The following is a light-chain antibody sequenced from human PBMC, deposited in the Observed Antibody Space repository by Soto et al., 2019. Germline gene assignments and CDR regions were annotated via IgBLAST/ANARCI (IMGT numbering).Light chain of an antibody. CDR3: QQSYSAPWT. CDR1: QDISNS. J-gene: IGKJ1*01. V-gene: IGKV1-39*01. CDR2: AS. Sequence: DIQMTQSPSSLSASVGDRVTIPCRASQDISNSVNWYQQKPGKAPRLLISASSLQSGVPSRFSGSGSGTDFTLTISSLQPEDFATYYCQQSYSAPWTFGQGTKVEIK.